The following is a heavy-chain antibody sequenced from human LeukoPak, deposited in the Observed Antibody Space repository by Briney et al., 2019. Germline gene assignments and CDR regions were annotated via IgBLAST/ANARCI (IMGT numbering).Heavy chain of an antibody. CDR3: ARQQWGIYYMDV. Sequence: SETLSLTCTVSSYSISSGYYWGWIRQPPGKGLEWIGSIYHSGSTYYNPSLKSRVTISVDTSKNQFSLKLSSVTAADTAVYYCARQQWGIYYMDVWGKGTTVTISS. J-gene: IGHJ6*03. D-gene: IGHD6-19*01. V-gene: IGHV4-38-2*02. CDR2: IYHSGST. CDR1: SYSISSGYY.